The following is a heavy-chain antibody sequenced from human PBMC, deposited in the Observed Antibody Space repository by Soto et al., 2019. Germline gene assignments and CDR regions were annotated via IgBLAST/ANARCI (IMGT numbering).Heavy chain of an antibody. CDR3: AKDPHNDRRGYSSSSRGHCSGGSCYGEDDY. Sequence: GGSLRLSCAASGFTFSSYAMSWVRQAPGKGLEWVSAISGSGGSTYYADSVKGRFTISRDNSKNTRYLQINSLRAEDTAVYYCAKDPHNDRRGYSSSSRGHCSGGSCYGEDDYWGQGTLVTVSS. CDR1: GFTFSSYA. V-gene: IGHV3-23*01. CDR2: ISGSGGST. J-gene: IGHJ4*02. D-gene: IGHD2-15*01.